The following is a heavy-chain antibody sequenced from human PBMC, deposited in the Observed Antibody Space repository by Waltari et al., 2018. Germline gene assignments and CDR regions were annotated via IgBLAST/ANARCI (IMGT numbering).Heavy chain of an antibody. V-gene: IGHV3-53*02. J-gene: IGHJ6*03. Sequence: EVQLVETGGGLIQPGGSLRLSCAASGFPVSSNYMSWVRQAPGKGLEWVSVIYSGGSTYYADSVKGRFTISRDNSKNTLYLQMNSLRAEDTAVYYCASDTVTTYYYYMDVWGKGTTVTVSS. D-gene: IGHD4-17*01. CDR1: GFPVSSNY. CDR2: IYSGGST. CDR3: ASDTVTTYYYYMDV.